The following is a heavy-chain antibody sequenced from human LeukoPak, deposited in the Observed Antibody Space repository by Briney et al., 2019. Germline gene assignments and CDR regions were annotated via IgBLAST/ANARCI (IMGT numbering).Heavy chain of an antibody. CDR1: GFTFSSYA. D-gene: IGHD4-17*01. CDR2: IKQDGSEK. Sequence: PGGSLRLSCAASGFTFSSYAMHWVRQAPGKGPEWVANIKQDGSEKYYVDSVKGRFTISRDNAETSLHLQMNSLRAEDTAVYYCARGGNHGDYWYFDLWGRGTLVTVSS. CDR3: ARGGNHGDYWYFDL. J-gene: IGHJ2*01. V-gene: IGHV3-7*01.